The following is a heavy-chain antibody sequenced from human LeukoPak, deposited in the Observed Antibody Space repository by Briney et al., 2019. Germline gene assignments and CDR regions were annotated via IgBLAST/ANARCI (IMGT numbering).Heavy chain of an antibody. D-gene: IGHD2-15*01. CDR2: IYHSGST. V-gene: IGHV4-38-2*02. J-gene: IGHJ4*02. CDR3: ARDRSYCSGGSCSYYFDY. Sequence: TSETLSLTCTVSGGSISSYYWSWIRQPPGKGLEWIGSIYHSGSTYYNPSLKSRVTISVDTSKNQFSLKLSSVTAADTAVYYCARDRSYCSGGSCSYYFDYWGQGTLVTVSS. CDR1: GGSISSYY.